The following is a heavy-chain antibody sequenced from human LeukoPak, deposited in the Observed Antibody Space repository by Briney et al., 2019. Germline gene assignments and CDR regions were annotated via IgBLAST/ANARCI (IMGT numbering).Heavy chain of an antibody. D-gene: IGHD3-3*01. CDR2: ISYDGSNK. CDR3: ARDPASYDFWSGYYPGFDY. Sequence: GGSLRLSCAASGFTFSSYAMHWVRQAPGKGLEWVAVISYDGSNKYYADSVKGRFTISGDNSKNTLYLQMNSLRAEDTAVYYCARDPASYDFWSGYYPGFDYWGQGTLVTVSS. CDR1: GFTFSSYA. J-gene: IGHJ4*02. V-gene: IGHV3-30-3*01.